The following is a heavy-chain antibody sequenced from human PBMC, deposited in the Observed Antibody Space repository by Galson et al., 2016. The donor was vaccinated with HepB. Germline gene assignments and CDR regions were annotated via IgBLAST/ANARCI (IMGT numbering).Heavy chain of an antibody. D-gene: IGHD5-18*01. CDR2: INQDGSEK. CDR3: ARAYQYTLDY. J-gene: IGHJ4*02. CDR1: GLTVSRCW. Sequence: SLRLSCAASGLTVSRCWMTWVRQAPGKGLEWVANINQDGSEKHYFGSVRGRFTISRDNAKNSLYLQMNSLRAEDTAVYFCARAYQYTLDYWGQGTLVTVSS. V-gene: IGHV3-7*04.